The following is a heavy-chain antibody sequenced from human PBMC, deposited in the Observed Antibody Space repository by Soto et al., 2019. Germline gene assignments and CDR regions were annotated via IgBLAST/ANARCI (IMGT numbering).Heavy chain of an antibody. J-gene: IGHJ4*02. CDR3: AKVFYYYDSSGYYYFDY. Sequence: GGSLRLSCAASGFTFSSYAVSWVRQAPGEGPEWISSISGSGSTIYYADSVKGRFTISRDNSKNTLYLQMSSLRAEDTAVYYCAKVFYYYDSSGYYYFDYWGQGTLVTVSS. V-gene: IGHV3-23*01. CDR2: ISGSGSTI. CDR1: GFTFSSYA. D-gene: IGHD3-22*01.